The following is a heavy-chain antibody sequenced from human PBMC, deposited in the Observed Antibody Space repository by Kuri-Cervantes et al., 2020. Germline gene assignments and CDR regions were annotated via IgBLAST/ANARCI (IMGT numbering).Heavy chain of an antibody. V-gene: IGHV4-59*12. Sequence: SETLSLTCTVSGGSISSYYWSWIRQPPGKGLEWIGYIYYSGSTNYNPSLKSRVTISVDTSKNQFSLKLSSVTAADTAVYYCARGRGGVVGATYFDYWGQGTLVTVSS. CDR3: ARGRGGVVGATYFDY. CDR2: IYYSGST. CDR1: GGSISSYY. D-gene: IGHD1-26*01. J-gene: IGHJ4*02.